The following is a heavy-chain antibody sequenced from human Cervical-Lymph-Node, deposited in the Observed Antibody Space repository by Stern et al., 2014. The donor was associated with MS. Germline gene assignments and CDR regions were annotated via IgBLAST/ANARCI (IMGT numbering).Heavy chain of an antibody. D-gene: IGHD3-10*01. CDR2: FDPEDGET. CDR3: ATDRGVK. CDR1: GHPLSELA. J-gene: IGHJ4*02. V-gene: IGHV1-24*01. Sequence: QVQLVQSGAEVKKPGASVTVSCNVAGHPLSELAMHWLRQLPTRGLEWMGQFDPEDGETVYAQQFQGRLTMTEDTSTGTAYMTLTDLRSEDTAVYYCATDRGVKWGQGSLVTVSS.